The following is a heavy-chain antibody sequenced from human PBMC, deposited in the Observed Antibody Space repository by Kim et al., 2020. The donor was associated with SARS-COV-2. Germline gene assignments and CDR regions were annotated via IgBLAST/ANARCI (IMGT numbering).Heavy chain of an antibody. V-gene: IGHV4-31*02. J-gene: IGHJ4*02. D-gene: IGHD4-17*01. CDR3: ARVSLPVRQTFDY. Sequence: YNPSRKSRVTISVDTSKNQFSLKLSSVTAADTAVYYCARVSLPVRQTFDYWGQGTLVTVSS.